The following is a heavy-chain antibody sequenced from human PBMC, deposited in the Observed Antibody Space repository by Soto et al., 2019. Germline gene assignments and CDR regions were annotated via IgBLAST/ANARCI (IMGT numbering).Heavy chain of an antibody. CDR2: IYYIGRT. D-gene: IGHD1-26*01. Sequence: QVQLQESGPGLVKPSETLSLTCTVSGGSISSYYWSWIRQPPGKGLEWIGYIYYIGRTNYNPSLKSRVPISVDTSKNHFSLKLSSVTDADTAVYYCTTKLALPGHDAFDIWGQGTMVTVSS. CDR3: TTKLALPGHDAFDI. CDR1: GGSISSYY. J-gene: IGHJ3*02. V-gene: IGHV4-59*01.